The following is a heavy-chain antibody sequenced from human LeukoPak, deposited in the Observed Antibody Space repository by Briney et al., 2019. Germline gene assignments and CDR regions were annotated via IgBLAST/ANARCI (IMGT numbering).Heavy chain of an antibody. CDR2: ISSSSSYI. J-gene: IGHJ3*02. V-gene: IGHV3-21*01. D-gene: IGHD3-22*01. Sequence: GGSLRLSCAASGFTFSSYSMNWVRQAPGKGLEWVSSISSSSSYIYYADSVKGRFTISRDNAKNSLYLQMNSLRAEDTAVYYCARNYDSSDYYFDAFGIWGQGTMVTVSS. CDR1: GFTFSSYS. CDR3: ARNYDSSDYYFDAFGI.